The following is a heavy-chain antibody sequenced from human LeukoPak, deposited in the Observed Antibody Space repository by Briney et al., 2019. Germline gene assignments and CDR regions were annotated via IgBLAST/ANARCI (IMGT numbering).Heavy chain of an antibody. CDR2: ISYDGSNK. Sequence: GGSLRLSCAASGFTFSSYGMHWVRQAPGKGLEWVAVISYDGSNKNYADSVKGRFTISRDNAKNTLSLQMNSLRAEDTAVYYCASTESGLYFDYWGQGTLVTVSS. V-gene: IGHV3-30*03. D-gene: IGHD7-27*01. CDR1: GFTFSSYG. CDR3: ASTESGLYFDY. J-gene: IGHJ4*02.